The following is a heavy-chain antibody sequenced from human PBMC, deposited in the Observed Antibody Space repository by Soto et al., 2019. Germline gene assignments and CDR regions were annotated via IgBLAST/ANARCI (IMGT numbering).Heavy chain of an antibody. V-gene: IGHV3-33*01. CDR3: ARDRDYFDTSGYYYYFDY. CDR2: IWYDGSKK. CDR1: GFIFSSYG. Sequence: QVQLVESGGGVVQPGRSLRLSCAASGFIFSSYGMHWVRQAPGKGLEWVAVIWYDGSKKYYADSVKGRFTISRDNSKNTMYLQMISLRAEDTAVYYCARDRDYFDTSGYYYYFDYWGQGTLVTVSS. D-gene: IGHD3-22*01. J-gene: IGHJ4*02.